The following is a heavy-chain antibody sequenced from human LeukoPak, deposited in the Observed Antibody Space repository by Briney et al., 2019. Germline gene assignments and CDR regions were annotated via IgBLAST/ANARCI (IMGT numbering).Heavy chain of an antibody. CDR2: IKQAGSEK. V-gene: IGHV3-7*01. J-gene: IGHJ3*02. D-gene: IGHD3-10*01. Sequence: PGGSLRLSCAASGFTFSNYWMTWVRQAPGRGLEWVANIKQAGSEKYYVDSVKGRFTISRDNTKNSVYLQMNSLRAEDTSVYYCARDSGAFDIWGQGTMVTVSS. CDR1: GFTFSNYW. CDR3: ARDSGAFDI.